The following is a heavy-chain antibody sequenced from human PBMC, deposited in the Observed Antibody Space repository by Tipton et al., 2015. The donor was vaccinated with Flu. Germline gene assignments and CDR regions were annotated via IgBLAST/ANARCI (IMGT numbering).Heavy chain of an antibody. J-gene: IGHJ6*02. D-gene: IGHD6-13*01. CDR2: IYYSGST. V-gene: IGHV4-61*05. CDR3: ARDSAAHYGKDV. Sequence: TLSLTCTVSGGSISSSSYYWGWIRQPPGKGLEWIGYIYYSGSTNYNPSLKSRVTISVDTSKNQFSLKLSSVTAADTAVYYCARDSAAHYGKDVWGQGTTVTVSS. CDR1: GGSISSSSYY.